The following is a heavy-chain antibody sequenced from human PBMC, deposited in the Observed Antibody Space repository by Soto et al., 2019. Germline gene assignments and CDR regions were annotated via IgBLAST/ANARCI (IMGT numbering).Heavy chain of an antibody. Sequence: GGSLRLSCAASGFTFSSNSMNWVRQAPGKVLECVSSISSSRSYIYYADSVKGRFTILRDKAKNSLYLQMNSLSAKDTAVYYCVRNDCWSGYSVPGVAYYYGMDVWGQGTTVTVSS. V-gene: IGHV3-21*01. D-gene: IGHD3-3*01. J-gene: IGHJ6*02. CDR2: ISSSRSYI. CDR3: VRNDCWSGYSVPGVAYYYGMDV. CDR1: GFTFSSNS.